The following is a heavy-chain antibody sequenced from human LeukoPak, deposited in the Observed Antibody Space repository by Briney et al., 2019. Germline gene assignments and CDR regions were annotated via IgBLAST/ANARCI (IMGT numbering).Heavy chain of an antibody. CDR3: ARDKSYHYGSGIKALYNWFDP. J-gene: IGHJ5*02. CDR1: GGSFSSYG. D-gene: IGHD3-10*01. CDR2: LIPTIATA. V-gene: IGHV1-69*05. Sequence: SVKVSCKASGGSFSSYGVSWVRQAPGQGLEWMGALIPTIATATYAQKFQGRVTLTTDESTTTAYMELSSLTSEDTAVYHCARDKSYHYGSGIKALYNWFDPWGQGTLVTVSS.